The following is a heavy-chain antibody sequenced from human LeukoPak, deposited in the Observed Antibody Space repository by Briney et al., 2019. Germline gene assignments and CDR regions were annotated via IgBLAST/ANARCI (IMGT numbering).Heavy chain of an antibody. CDR2: ISGSGGST. Sequence: GGSLRLSCAASGFIFSSYWMSWVRQAPGKGLEWVSAISGSGGSTYYADSVKGRFTISRDNSKNTLYLQMNSLRAEDTAVYYCAKDKGYDSTTGLDYWGQGTLVTVSS. V-gene: IGHV3-23*01. CDR1: GFIFSSYW. CDR3: AKDKGYDSTTGLDY. J-gene: IGHJ4*02. D-gene: IGHD3-22*01.